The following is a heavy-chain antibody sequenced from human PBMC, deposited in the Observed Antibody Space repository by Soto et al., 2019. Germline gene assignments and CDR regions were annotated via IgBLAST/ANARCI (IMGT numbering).Heavy chain of an antibody. J-gene: IGHJ4*02. Sequence: QVQLVESGGGVVQPGRSLRLSCAASGFIFSNYVMYWVNKAPAKGLEWVAFMSYDGTTKYYADSVKGRFTISRDNSKNTLYLQMNNLRPEDTGVYYCAREVLWSRYFDYWGQGTLVTVSS. CDR3: AREVLWSRYFDY. CDR2: MSYDGTTK. D-gene: IGHD2-21*01. CDR1: GFIFSNYV. V-gene: IGHV3-30-3*01.